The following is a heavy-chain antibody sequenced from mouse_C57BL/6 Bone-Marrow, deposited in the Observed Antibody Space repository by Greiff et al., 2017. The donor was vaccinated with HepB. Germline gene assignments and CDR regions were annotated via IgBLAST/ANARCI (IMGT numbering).Heavy chain of an antibody. Sequence: EVKVVESGGDLVKPGGSLKLSCAASGFTFSSYGMSWVRQTPDKGLEWVATISSGGSYTYYPDSVKGRFTISRDNAKNTLYLQMSSLKSEDTAMYYCASVTTVVARKYFDVWGTGTTVTVSS. V-gene: IGHV5-6*01. J-gene: IGHJ1*03. D-gene: IGHD1-1*01. CDR2: ISSGGSYT. CDR1: GFTFSSYG. CDR3: ASVTTVVARKYFDV.